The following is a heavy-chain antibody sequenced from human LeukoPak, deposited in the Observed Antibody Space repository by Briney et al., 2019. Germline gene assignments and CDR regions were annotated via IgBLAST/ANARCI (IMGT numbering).Heavy chain of an antibody. CDR3: ARDQASSGYYYLGALDI. V-gene: IGHV4-39*07. CDR2: IYYSGST. D-gene: IGHD3-22*01. CDR1: GGSISSSSYY. Sequence: SETLSLTCTVSGGSISSSSYYWGWIRQPPGTGLEWIGSIYYSGSTYYNPSLKSRVTISVDTSKNQFSLKLSSVTAADTAVYYCARDQASSGYYYLGALDIWGQGTMVTVSS. J-gene: IGHJ3*02.